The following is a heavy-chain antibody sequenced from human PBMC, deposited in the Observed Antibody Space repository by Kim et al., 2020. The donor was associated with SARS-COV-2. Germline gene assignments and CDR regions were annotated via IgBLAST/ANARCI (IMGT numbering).Heavy chain of an antibody. CDR2: IYSDGST. CDR3: ARVYFINWFDP. CDR1: GLIVSGNY. Sequence: GGSLRLSCAASGLIVSGNYMSWVRQAPGKGLEWVSVIYSDGSTSYIDSVKGRFTISRDNSKNTLYLQMNSLRAADTAVYYCARVYFINWFDPWGQGTLVTVSA. J-gene: IGHJ5*02. V-gene: IGHV3-66*01. D-gene: IGHD1-26*01.